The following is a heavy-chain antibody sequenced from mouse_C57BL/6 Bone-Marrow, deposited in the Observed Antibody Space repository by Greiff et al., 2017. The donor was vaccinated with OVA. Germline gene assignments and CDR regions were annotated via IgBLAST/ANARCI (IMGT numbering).Heavy chain of an antibody. J-gene: IGHJ2*01. Sequence: VQLQESGPGLVKPSQSLSLTCSVTGYSITSGYYWNWIRQFPGNKLEWMGYISYDGSNNYNPSLKNRISITRDTSKNQFFLKLNSVTTEDTATYYCARDHFYDYDGVAFDYWGQGTTLTVSS. V-gene: IGHV3-6*01. CDR3: ARDHFYDYDGVAFDY. D-gene: IGHD2-4*01. CDR2: ISYDGSN. CDR1: GYSITSGYY.